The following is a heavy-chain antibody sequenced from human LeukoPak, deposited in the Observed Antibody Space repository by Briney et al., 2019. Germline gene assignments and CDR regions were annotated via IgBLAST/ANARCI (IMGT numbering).Heavy chain of an antibody. J-gene: IGHJ4*02. CDR3: AKDNQYSGYDGRDF. CDR1: GFTFSNYN. CDR2: ISSGSSYI. Sequence: PGGSLRLSCTASGFTFSNYNMNWVRQAPGKGLEWVSSISSGSSYIYYADSVKGRFTISRDNAKTSLYLQMNSLRAEDTAVYYCAKDNQYSGYDGRDFWGQGTLVTVAS. D-gene: IGHD5-12*01. V-gene: IGHV3-21*04.